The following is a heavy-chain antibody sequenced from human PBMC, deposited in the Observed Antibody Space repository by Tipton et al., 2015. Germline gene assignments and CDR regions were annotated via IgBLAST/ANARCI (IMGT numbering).Heavy chain of an antibody. D-gene: IGHD4-17*01. J-gene: IGHJ4*02. Sequence: TLSLTCTVSGGSISNSNYYWSWIRQPPGKGLEWIGSFFHSGNTFHNPSLRSRVIISVDTSKNQISLTVTSVTAADTAVYYCARSRYTVTPDSWGQGTLVTVSS. CDR2: FFHSGNT. V-gene: IGHV4-39*07. CDR3: ARSRYTVTPDS. CDR1: GGSISNSNYY.